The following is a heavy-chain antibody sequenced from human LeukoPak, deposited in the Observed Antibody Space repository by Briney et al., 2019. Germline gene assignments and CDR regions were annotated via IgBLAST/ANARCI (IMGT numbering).Heavy chain of an antibody. CDR2: INTDGSST. CDR1: GFTFSSYA. V-gene: IGHV3-74*01. Sequence: GGSLRLSCAASGFTFSSYAMHWVRQAPGKGLVWVSRINTDGSSTSYADSVKGRFTISRDNAKNTLYLQMNSLRAEDTAVYYCARDNVGAYYYYYMDVWGKGTTVTVS. D-gene: IGHD1-26*01. J-gene: IGHJ6*03. CDR3: ARDNVGAYYYYYMDV.